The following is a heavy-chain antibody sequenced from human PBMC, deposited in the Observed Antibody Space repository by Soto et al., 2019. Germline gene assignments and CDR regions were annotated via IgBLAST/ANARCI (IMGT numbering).Heavy chain of an antibody. D-gene: IGHD3-10*01. J-gene: IGHJ6*02. CDR3: ARHLFHDGSGSYYRRFYYYYGMDV. CDR1: GGSISSDDYY. Sequence: PSETLSLTCTVSGGSISSDDYYWSWIRQAPGRGLEWIGYIHSSGSIYYNPSLKSRATMSIDTAGNQFSLKVSSVIVADTAVYYCARHLFHDGSGSYYRRFYYYYGMDVWGQGTTVTVSS. CDR2: IHSSGSI. V-gene: IGHV4-30-4*01.